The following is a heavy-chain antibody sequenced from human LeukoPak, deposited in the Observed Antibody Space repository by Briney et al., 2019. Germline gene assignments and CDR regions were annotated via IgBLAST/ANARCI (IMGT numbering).Heavy chain of an antibody. CDR3: AKDRLHLGSFDY. Sequence: KPGGSLRLSCAASGFTFSDYYMNWIRQAPGKGLEWVSYISSSGSTIYYADSVKGRFTISRDNSKNTLYLQMNSLRAEDTALYYCAKDRLHLGSFDYWGQGTLVTVSS. D-gene: IGHD1-26*01. V-gene: IGHV3-11*04. CDR2: ISSSGSTI. J-gene: IGHJ4*02. CDR1: GFTFSDYY.